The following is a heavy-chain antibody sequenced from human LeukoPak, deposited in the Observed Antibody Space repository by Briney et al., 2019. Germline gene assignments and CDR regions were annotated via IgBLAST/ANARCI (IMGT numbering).Heavy chain of an antibody. Sequence: GRSLRLSCAASGFTFSSYNMNWVRLAPGKGLEWVSSISPSSNYIYYADSVKGRFTISRDNAKNSLYLQMNSLRAEDTAVYYCARGTNYFDYWGQGTLVTVSS. V-gene: IGHV3-21*01. CDR1: GFTFSSYN. CDR3: ARGTNYFDY. CDR2: ISPSSNYI. J-gene: IGHJ4*02.